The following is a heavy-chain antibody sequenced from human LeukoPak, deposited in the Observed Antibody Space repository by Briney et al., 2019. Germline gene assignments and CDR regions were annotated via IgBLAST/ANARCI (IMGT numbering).Heavy chain of an antibody. J-gene: IGHJ4*02. Sequence: PGGSLRLSCAVFGFTFSNSWMHWVRQPPGKGLVWVSSINTDGSFTAYADSVKGRFTISRDNAKNTLYLQMSTLRAEDTAVYYCASNYGDDPNYWGQGTLVTVSS. CDR1: GFTFSNSW. CDR2: INTDGSFT. V-gene: IGHV3-74*01. D-gene: IGHD4-17*01. CDR3: ASNYGDDPNY.